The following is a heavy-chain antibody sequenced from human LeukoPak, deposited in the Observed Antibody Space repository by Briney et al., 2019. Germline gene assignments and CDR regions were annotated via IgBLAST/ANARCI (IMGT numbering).Heavy chain of an antibody. D-gene: IGHD5-18*01. J-gene: IGHJ4*02. V-gene: IGHV4-4*02. CDR1: GGSISSSYW. Sequence: PSETLSLTCAVSGGSISSSYWWSWVRQPPGKGLEWIGEIYYSGSTNYNPSLKSRVIISVDKSKSQFSLKLSSVTAADTAVYYCARKGYTIGSFDYWGQGTLVTVSS. CDR2: IYYSGST. CDR3: ARKGYTIGSFDY.